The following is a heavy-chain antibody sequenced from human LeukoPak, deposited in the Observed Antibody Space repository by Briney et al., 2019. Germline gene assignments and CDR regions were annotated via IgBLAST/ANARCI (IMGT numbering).Heavy chain of an antibody. D-gene: IGHD6-19*01. Sequence: PSETLSLTCTVSGGSISSYYWSWIRQPPGKGLEWIGYIYYSGSTNYNPSLKSRVTISVDTSKNQFSLKLSSVTAADTAVYYCARGQYSSGWPADYYYYGMDVWGQGTTVTVSS. J-gene: IGHJ6*02. V-gene: IGHV4-59*12. CDR3: ARGQYSSGWPADYYYYGMDV. CDR2: IYYSGST. CDR1: GGSISSYY.